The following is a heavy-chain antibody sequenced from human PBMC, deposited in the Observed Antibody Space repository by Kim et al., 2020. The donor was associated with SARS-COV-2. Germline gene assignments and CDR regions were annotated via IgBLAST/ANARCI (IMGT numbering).Heavy chain of an antibody. CDR3: ARRGGYYYGMDV. D-gene: IGHD3-16*01. J-gene: IGHJ6*02. CDR2: INHSGST. V-gene: IGHV4-34*01. CDR1: GGSFSGYY. Sequence: SETLSLTCAVYGGSFSGYYWSWIRQPPGKGLEWIGEINHSGSTNYNPSLKSRVTISVDTSKNQFSLKLSSVTAADTAVYYCARRGGYYYGMDVWGQGTTVTVSS.